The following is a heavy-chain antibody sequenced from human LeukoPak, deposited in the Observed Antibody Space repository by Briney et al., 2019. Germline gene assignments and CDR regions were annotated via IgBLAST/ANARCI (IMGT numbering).Heavy chain of an antibody. Sequence: PSETLSLTCTVSGYSISSGYYWGWIRQPPGKGLEWIGSIYHSGSTYYNPSLKSRVTISVDTSKNQFSLKLSSVTAADTAVYYCARDSEERWLQLPSDYWGQGTLVTVSS. CDR3: ARDSEERWLQLPSDY. J-gene: IGHJ4*02. D-gene: IGHD5-24*01. CDR2: IYHSGST. V-gene: IGHV4-38-2*02. CDR1: GYSISSGYY.